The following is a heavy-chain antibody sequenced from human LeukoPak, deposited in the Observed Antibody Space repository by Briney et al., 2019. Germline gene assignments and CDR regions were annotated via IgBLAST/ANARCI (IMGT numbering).Heavy chain of an antibody. V-gene: IGHV3-23*01. Sequence: VGSLRLSCAVSGITLSNYGMSWVRQAPGKGREWVAGISDSGGRTNYADSVKGRFTISRDNPKNTLYLQMNSLRAEDTAVYFCAKRGVVIRVFLVGFHKEAYYFDSWGQGALVTVSS. J-gene: IGHJ4*02. D-gene: IGHD3-10*01. CDR1: GITLSNYG. CDR2: ISDSGGRT. CDR3: AKRGVVIRVFLVGFHKEAYYFDS.